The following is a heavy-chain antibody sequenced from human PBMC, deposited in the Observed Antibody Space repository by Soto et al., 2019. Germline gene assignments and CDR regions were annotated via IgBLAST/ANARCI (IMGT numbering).Heavy chain of an antibody. CDR3: ASDVDTAKVTGY. J-gene: IGHJ4*02. Sequence: GASVKVSCKASGGTFSSYAISWVRQAPGQGLEWMGGIIPIFGTANYAQKFQGRATITADESTSTAYMELSSLRSEDTAVYYCASDVDTAKVTGYWGQGTLVTVSS. V-gene: IGHV1-69*13. CDR2: IIPIFGTA. CDR1: GGTFSSYA. D-gene: IGHD5-18*01.